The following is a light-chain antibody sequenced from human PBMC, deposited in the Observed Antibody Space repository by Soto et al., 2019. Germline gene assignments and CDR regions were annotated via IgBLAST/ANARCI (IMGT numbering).Light chain of an antibody. V-gene: IGLV1-40*01. J-gene: IGLJ2*01. Sequence: QSVLTQPPSVSGAPGQRVTISCTGSSSNIGAGYDVHWYQQLPGTAPKLLIYGKSNRPSGVPHRFSASKSGNTASLTISGLQAEDEADYYCSSYTSSNTVVFGGGTKLTVL. CDR2: GKS. CDR3: SSYTSSNTVV. CDR1: SSNIGAGYD.